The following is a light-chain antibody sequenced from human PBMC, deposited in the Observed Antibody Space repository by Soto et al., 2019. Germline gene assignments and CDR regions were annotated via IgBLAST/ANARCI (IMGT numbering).Light chain of an antibody. Sequence: EIVLTQSPGTLSLSPGERATLSCGASQSVSSDSLAWYQHKLGQAPRLLIYGASTRATGIPDRFSGSGSGTEFTLTISSLQSEDFAVYYCQQYNNWPTTFGEGTKVDIK. CDR2: GAS. CDR3: QQYNNWPTT. CDR1: QSVSSD. J-gene: IGKJ1*01. V-gene: IGKV3D-15*01.